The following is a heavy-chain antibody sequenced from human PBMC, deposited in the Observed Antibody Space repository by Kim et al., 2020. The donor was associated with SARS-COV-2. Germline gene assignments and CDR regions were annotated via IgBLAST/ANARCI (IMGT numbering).Heavy chain of an antibody. D-gene: IGHD3-16*01. Sequence: ASVKVSCKTSGYTFTGYYMHWVRQAPGQGLAWMGWTNPNSGATKYAQKFQGRVTMTRDTSITTVYMEVSSLRSDDTAVYYCARRRGGFTDSSGFDYWGQGTLVTVSS. V-gene: IGHV1-2*02. CDR3: ARRRGGFTDSSGFDY. CDR1: GYTFTGYY. CDR2: TNPNSGAT. J-gene: IGHJ4*02.